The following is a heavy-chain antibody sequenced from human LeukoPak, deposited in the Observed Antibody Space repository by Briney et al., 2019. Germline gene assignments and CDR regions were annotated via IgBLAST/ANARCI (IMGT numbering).Heavy chain of an antibody. CDR1: GGSISGSSYY. J-gene: IGHJ4*02. CDR2: IYYSGST. CDR3: ARHRGLSYYYDSSGVSYFDY. V-gene: IGHV4-39*01. D-gene: IGHD3-22*01. Sequence: SETLSLTCTVSGGSISGSSYYWGWIRQPPGKGLGWIGSIYYSGSTYYNPSLKSRVTISVDTSKNQFSLKLSSVTAADMAVYYCARHRGLSYYYDSSGVSYFDYWGQGTLVTVSS.